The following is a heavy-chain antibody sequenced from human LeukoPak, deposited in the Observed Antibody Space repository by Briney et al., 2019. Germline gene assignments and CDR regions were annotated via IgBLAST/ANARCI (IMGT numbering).Heavy chain of an antibody. V-gene: IGHV3-21*01. CDR2: ISSSSSYI. Sequence: GGSLRLSCAASGFTFSSYSMNWVRQAPGKGLEWVSSISSSSSYIYYADSVKGRFTISRDNAKNSLYLQMHSLRAEATAVYSCARELSSFHYIDYWGQGTLVTVSS. CDR3: ARELSSFHYIDY. J-gene: IGHJ4*02. D-gene: IGHD3-10*01. CDR1: GFTFSSYS.